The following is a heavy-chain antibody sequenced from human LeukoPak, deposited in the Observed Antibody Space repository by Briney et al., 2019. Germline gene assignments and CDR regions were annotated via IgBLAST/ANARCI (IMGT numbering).Heavy chain of an antibody. J-gene: IGHJ4*02. D-gene: IGHD1-26*01. V-gene: IGHV3-23*01. CDR1: EFTFSSYA. CDR2: ISGSGSNT. CDR3: ARWIAQSGNARVLDY. Sequence: GGSLRLSCVASEFTFSSYAMSWVRQAPGKGLEWVTRISGSGSNTYYADSAKGRFTISRDSSKNTLYLQMNSLGAEDTAVYYCARWIAQSGNARVLDYWGQGTLVTVSS.